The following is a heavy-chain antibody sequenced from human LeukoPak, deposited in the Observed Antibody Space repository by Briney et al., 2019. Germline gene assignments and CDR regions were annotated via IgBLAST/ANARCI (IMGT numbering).Heavy chain of an antibody. CDR2: IYYSGGT. V-gene: IGHV4-59*01. CDR1: GDSISSYY. CDR3: ARQPYYGMDV. J-gene: IGHJ6*02. Sequence: PSETLSLTCTVSGDSISSYYWSWIRQPPGKGLEWIGYIYYSGGTNYNPSLKSRITISADTSKNQFSLRLSSMTAADTAVYYCARQPYYGMDVWGQGTTVTVYS.